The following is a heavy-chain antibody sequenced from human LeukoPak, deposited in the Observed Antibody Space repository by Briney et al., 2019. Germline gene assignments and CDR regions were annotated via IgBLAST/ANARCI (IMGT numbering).Heavy chain of an antibody. CDR3: TRKFDYYDSSGYYYFDY. J-gene: IGHJ4*02. CDR1: GFTFGDYA. D-gene: IGHD3-22*01. CDR2: IRSKAYGGTT. V-gene: IGHV3-49*03. Sequence: GGSLRLSCTASGFTFGDYAISWFRQAPGKGLEWVGFIRSKAYGGTTEYAASVKGRFTISRDDSKSIAYLQMNSLKTEDTAVYYCTRKFDYYDSSGYYYFDYWGQGTLVTVSS.